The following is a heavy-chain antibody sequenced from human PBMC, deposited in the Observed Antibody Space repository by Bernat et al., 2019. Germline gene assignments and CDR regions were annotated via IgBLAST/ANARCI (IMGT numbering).Heavy chain of an antibody. CDR3: ARSIDPAPGWEGRFDY. CDR1: GYTFANYA. Sequence: QVQLVQSGAEVRKPGASVRVSCKTSGYTFANYAINWVRQAHGQRLEWMGWINGGTSHTRDEQKFQGRFTITRATSASTVYMDLSSLRSDDTAVYYCARSIDPAPGWEGRFDYWGQGTQVTVSS. V-gene: IGHV1-3*01. J-gene: IGHJ4*02. D-gene: IGHD1-26*01. CDR2: INGGTSHT.